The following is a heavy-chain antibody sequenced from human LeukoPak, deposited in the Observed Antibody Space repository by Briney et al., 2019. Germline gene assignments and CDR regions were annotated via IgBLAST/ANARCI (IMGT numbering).Heavy chain of an antibody. CDR3: ARDKWGALDV. Sequence: GGSLRLSCAASGFTFRNHAMPWVRQAPGKGLKWVTIISYDGSNKYYADSVKGRFTISRDNSKNTLYLQLTSLTTEDTGLYYCARDKWGALDVWGQGTTVTVSS. V-gene: IGHV3-30*04. CDR2: ISYDGSNK. D-gene: IGHD7-27*01. CDR1: GFTFRNHA. J-gene: IGHJ6*02.